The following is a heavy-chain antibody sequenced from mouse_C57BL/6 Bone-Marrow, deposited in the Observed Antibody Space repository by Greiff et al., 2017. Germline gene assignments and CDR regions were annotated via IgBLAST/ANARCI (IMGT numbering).Heavy chain of an antibody. D-gene: IGHD2-3*01. CDR2: IDPNSGGT. CDR1: GYTFTSYW. Sequence: QVQLQQPGAELVKPGASVKLSCKASGYTFTSYWMHWVKQRPGRGLEWIGRIDPNSGGTKYNEKFKSKATLTVDKPSSPAYMQLSSLTSEDSAVYYCARDDGYTGFAYWGQGTLVTVSA. V-gene: IGHV1-72*01. J-gene: IGHJ3*01. CDR3: ARDDGYTGFAY.